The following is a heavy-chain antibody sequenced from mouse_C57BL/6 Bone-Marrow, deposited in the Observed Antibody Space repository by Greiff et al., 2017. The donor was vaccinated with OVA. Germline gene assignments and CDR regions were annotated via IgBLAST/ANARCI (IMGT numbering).Heavy chain of an antibody. Sequence: DVQLVESGEGLVKPGGSLKLSCAASGFTFSSYAMSWVRQTPEQRLEWVAYISSGGDYIYYADTVKGRFTLSRDNARNTLYLQRSSLKSEDTAMYYCTRNYGNFFDYWGQGTTLTVSS. CDR3: TRNYGNFFDY. V-gene: IGHV5-9-1*02. J-gene: IGHJ2*01. CDR2: ISSGGDYI. CDR1: GFTFSSYA. D-gene: IGHD2-1*01.